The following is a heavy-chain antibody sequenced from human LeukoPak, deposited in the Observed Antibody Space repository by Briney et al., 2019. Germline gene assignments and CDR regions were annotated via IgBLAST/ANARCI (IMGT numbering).Heavy chain of an antibody. V-gene: IGHV3-23*01. J-gene: IGHJ4*02. CDR3: AVCHWHSSGCRNDY. D-gene: IGHD6-19*01. CDR1: GLTFSNAW. CDR2: ISGSGGST. Sequence: GGSLRLSCAASGLTFSNAWMSWVRPAPVKGLAWVSIISGSGGSTYYADSVKGRFTISRDNSKNTLYLQMNSLRAEDTAVYYCAVCHWHSSGCRNDYWGQGTLVTVSS.